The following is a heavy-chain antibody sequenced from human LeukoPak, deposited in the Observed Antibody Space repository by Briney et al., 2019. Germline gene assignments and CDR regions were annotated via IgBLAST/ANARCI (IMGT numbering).Heavy chain of an antibody. CDR1: GGSISSSSYY. Sequence: SETLSLTCTVSGGSISSSSYYWGWIRQPPGQGLEWIGSIYYSGSTYYNPSLKSRVTISVDTSKNQFSLKLSSVTAADTAVYYCARHRDIVVVPADNWFDPWGQGTLVTVSS. CDR2: IYYSGST. J-gene: IGHJ5*02. V-gene: IGHV4-39*01. D-gene: IGHD2-2*01. CDR3: ARHRDIVVVPADNWFDP.